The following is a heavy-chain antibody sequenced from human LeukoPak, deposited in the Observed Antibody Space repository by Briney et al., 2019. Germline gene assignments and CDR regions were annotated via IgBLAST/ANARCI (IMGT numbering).Heavy chain of an antibody. CDR1: GYTFTSYG. D-gene: IGHD6-13*01. J-gene: IGHJ5*02. Sequence: ASVKVSCKASGYTFTSYGISWVRRAPGQGLEWMGWISAYNGNTNYAQKFQGRVTITADKSTSTAYMELSSLRSEDTAVYYCARELRCIAAACNWFDPWGQGTLVTVSS. CDR2: ISAYNGNT. CDR3: ARELRCIAAACNWFDP. V-gene: IGHV1-18*01.